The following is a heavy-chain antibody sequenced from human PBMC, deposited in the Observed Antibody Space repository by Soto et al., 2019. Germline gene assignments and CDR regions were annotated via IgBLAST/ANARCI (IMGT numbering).Heavy chain of an antibody. Sequence: PSETLSLTCTVSGGSISSGGYYWSWIRQHPGKGLEWIGYIYYSGSTYYNPSLKSRVTISVDTSKNQFSLKLSSVTAADTAVYYCARDGGRDYGDWNGMDVWGQGTTVTVSS. D-gene: IGHD4-17*01. CDR1: GGSISSGGYY. CDR3: ARDGGRDYGDWNGMDV. CDR2: IYYSGST. J-gene: IGHJ6*02. V-gene: IGHV4-31*03.